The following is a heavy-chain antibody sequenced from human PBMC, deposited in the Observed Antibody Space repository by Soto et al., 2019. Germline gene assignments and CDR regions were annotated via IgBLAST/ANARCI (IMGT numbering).Heavy chain of an antibody. J-gene: IGHJ4*02. CDR1: GFTFSDYY. Sequence: QVQLVESGGGLVKPGGSLRLSCAASGFTFSDYYMSWIRQAPGKGLEWVSYISSSGSIIYYAESVKGRFTISRDNAKNSLYLQMNSLRAEDTAVYYSARVAVATISGYYFDYWGQGTLVTVSS. V-gene: IGHV3-11*01. CDR2: ISSSGSII. D-gene: IGHD5-12*01. CDR3: ARVAVATISGYYFDY.